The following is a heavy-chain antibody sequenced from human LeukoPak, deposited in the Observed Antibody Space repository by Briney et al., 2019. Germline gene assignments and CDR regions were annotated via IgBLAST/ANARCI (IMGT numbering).Heavy chain of an antibody. D-gene: IGHD3-16*01. CDR2: INHSGST. CDR1: GGSFSGYY. Sequence: SETLSLTCAVYGGSFSGYYWSWIRQPPGKGLEWIGEINHSGSTNYNPSLKSRVTISVDTSKNQFSLKLRSVTAADTAVYYCARRPDASGTHGAFDIWGQGTMVTVSS. V-gene: IGHV4-34*01. CDR3: ARRPDASGTHGAFDI. J-gene: IGHJ3*02.